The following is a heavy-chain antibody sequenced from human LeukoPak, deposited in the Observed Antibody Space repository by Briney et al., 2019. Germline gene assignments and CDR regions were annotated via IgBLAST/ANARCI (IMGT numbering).Heavy chain of an antibody. CDR3: ARHNDSSGYYPSYFDY. J-gene: IGHJ4*02. CDR1: GGSISSSSYY. D-gene: IGHD3-22*01. V-gene: IGHV4-39*01. CDR2: FCYSGST. Sequence: SETLSLTCTVSGGSISSSSYYWGWIRQPPGRGLEWIGSFCYSGSTYYNPSPKRRVTTSVDTSKNQFSLKLNAVTAADTAVYYCARHNDSSGYYPSYFDYWGQGTLVTVSS.